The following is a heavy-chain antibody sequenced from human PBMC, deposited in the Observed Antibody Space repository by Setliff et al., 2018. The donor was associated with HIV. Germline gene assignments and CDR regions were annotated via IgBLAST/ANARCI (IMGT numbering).Heavy chain of an antibody. V-gene: IGHV4-38-2*01. CDR2: IYHSGST. Sequence: SETLSLTCAVSGYSISSGYYWGWIRQPPGKGLEWIGSIYHSGSTYYNPSLKSRVTISVDTSKNQFSLNQRSVTAADTAVYYCARGDGYRGNDAYYDSGMDVWGQGITVTVSS. J-gene: IGHJ6*02. D-gene: IGHD5-12*01. CDR3: ARGDGYRGNDAYYDSGMDV. CDR1: GYSISSGYY.